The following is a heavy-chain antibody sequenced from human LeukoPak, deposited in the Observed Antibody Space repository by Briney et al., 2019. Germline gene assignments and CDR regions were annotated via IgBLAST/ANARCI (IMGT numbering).Heavy chain of an antibody. D-gene: IGHD3-22*01. J-gene: IGHJ3*02. Sequence: ASVKVSCKVSGYTLTELSMHWVRQAPGKGLEWMGGFDPEDGETIYAQKFQGRVTMTEDTSTDTAYMELSSLRSEDTAVYYCATSSNRHDSSGYITPRGAFDIWGQGTMVTVSS. CDR1: GYTLTELS. CDR2: FDPEDGET. V-gene: IGHV1-24*01. CDR3: ATSSNRHDSSGYITPRGAFDI.